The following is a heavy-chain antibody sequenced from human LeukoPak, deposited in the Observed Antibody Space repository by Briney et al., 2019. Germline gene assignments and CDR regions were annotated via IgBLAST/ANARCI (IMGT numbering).Heavy chain of an antibody. J-gene: IGHJ4*02. D-gene: IGHD2-15*01. CDR3: LTSTRSHRFDY. CDR1: GFTFSSYW. Sequence: GGSLRLSCAASGFTFSSYWMCWVRQAPGKGLQWVAIIKQDGSDKYYVDSVEGRFIISRDNAKNSLYLQMNSLRAEDTAVYYCLTSTRSHRFDYWGQGTLVTVSS. CDR2: IKQDGSDK. V-gene: IGHV3-7*01.